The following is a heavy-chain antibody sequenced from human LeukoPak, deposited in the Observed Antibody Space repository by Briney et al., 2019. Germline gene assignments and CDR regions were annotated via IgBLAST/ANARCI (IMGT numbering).Heavy chain of an antibody. CDR1: GFTFSSFA. CDR3: AKDRDTAMVTFRYFDY. Sequence: GGSLRLSCAASGFTFSSFAMIWVRQPPGKGLEWVSSIFPTSREIHYADSVRGRFTISRDNSKSTLSLQMNSLRAEDTAVYYCAKDRDTAMVTFRYFDYWGQGTLVTVSS. J-gene: IGHJ4*02. CDR2: IFPTSREI. D-gene: IGHD5-18*01. V-gene: IGHV3-23*01.